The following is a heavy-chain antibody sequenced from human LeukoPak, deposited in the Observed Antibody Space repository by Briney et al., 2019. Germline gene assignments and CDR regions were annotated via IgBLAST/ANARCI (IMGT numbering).Heavy chain of an antibody. CDR2: IIPIFGTA. V-gene: IGHV1-69*05. D-gene: IGHD2-2*01. CDR1: GGTFSSYA. Sequence: SVKVSCKASGGTFSSYAISWVRQAPGQGLEWMGGIIPIFGTANYAQKFQGRVTITTDGSTSTAYMELSSLRSEDTAVYYCARDCSSTSCSTMDVWGKGTTVTVSS. J-gene: IGHJ6*03. CDR3: ARDCSSTSCSTMDV.